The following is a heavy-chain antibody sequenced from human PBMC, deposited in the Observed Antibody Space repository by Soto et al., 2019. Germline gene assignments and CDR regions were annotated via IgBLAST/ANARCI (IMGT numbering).Heavy chain of an antibody. Sequence: SVKFSGNACGGTLSTYAISWVRQAPGQGLEWMGGIIPIFGTANYAQKFQGRVTITADKSTSTAYMELSSLRSEDTAVYYCARATFWSGYYYYGMDVWGQGTTVT. V-gene: IGHV1-69*06. CDR3: ARATFWSGYYYYGMDV. CDR2: IIPIFGTA. D-gene: IGHD3-3*01. CDR1: GGTLSTYA. J-gene: IGHJ6*02.